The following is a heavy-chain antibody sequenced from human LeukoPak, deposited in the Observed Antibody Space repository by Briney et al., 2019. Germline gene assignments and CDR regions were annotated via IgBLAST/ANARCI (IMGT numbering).Heavy chain of an antibody. V-gene: IGHV4-38-2*01. CDR3: AGNYYGSGSYYSEDRY. D-gene: IGHD3-10*01. J-gene: IGHJ4*02. Sequence: NPGGSLRLSCAASGFTVSSNYMSWVRQPPGKGLEWIGSIYYSGNTYYNPSLKSRVTISVDTSKNQFSLKLSSVTAADTAVYYCAGNYYGSGSYYSEDRYWGQGTLVTVSS. CDR1: GFTVSSNY. CDR2: IYYSGNT.